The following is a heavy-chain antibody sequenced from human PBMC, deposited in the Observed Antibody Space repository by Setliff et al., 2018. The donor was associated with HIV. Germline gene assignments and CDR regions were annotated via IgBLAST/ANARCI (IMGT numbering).Heavy chain of an antibody. Sequence: GGSLRLSCAASGFTSGFAFSHYWMHWVRQVPGKGLVWVSRITNDVSATTYADFVKGRFTISRDNAKNMVYLQMNSLRVEDTAVYYCTTGPYNGYSDWGHGTTVTVSS. D-gene: IGHD5-12*01. CDR1: GFAFSHYW. CDR2: ITNDVSAT. J-gene: IGHJ6*02. V-gene: IGHV3-74*01. CDR3: TTGPYNGYSD.